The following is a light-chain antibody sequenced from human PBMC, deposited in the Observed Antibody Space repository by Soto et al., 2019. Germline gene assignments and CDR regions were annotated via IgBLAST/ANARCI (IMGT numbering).Light chain of an antibody. CDR2: DAN. CDR1: SSNIGGNS. J-gene: IGLJ1*01. CDR3: GSWDSSLSAYV. V-gene: IGLV1-51*01. Sequence: QSVLTQPPSVSAAPRQKVTISCSGSSSNIGGNSVSWYQQLPGTAPQLLIYDANKRPSGIPARFSGSKSGTSATLGITGFQTGDEADYYCGSWDSSLSAYVFGTGTKVTVL.